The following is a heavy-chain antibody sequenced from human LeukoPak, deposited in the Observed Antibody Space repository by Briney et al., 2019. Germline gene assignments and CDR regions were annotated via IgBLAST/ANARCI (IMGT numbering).Heavy chain of an antibody. J-gene: IGHJ3*02. CDR2: ISYDGSNK. CDR3: ASSITIFGVVSTPDAFDI. D-gene: IGHD3-3*01. Sequence: GGSLRLSCAASGFTFSSYAMHWVRQAPGKGLEWVAVISYDGSNKYYADSVKGRFTISRDNSKNTLYLQMNSLRAEDTAVYYCASSITIFGVVSTPDAFDIWGQGTMVTVSS. CDR1: GFTFSSYA. V-gene: IGHV3-30*04.